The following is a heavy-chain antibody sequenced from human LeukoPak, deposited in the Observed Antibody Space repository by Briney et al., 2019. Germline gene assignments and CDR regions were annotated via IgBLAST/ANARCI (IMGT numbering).Heavy chain of an antibody. V-gene: IGHV4-34*01. CDR3: AIGRMTARYYYYYMDV. J-gene: IGHJ6*03. Sequence: PSETLSLTCAVYGVSFSGYYWSWIRQPLGKGLEWIGEINHSGSTNYNPSLKSRVTISVDTSKNQFSLKLSSVTAADTAVYYCAIGRMTARYYYYYMDVCGKGTTVTVSS. CDR2: INHSGST. D-gene: IGHD6-6*01. CDR1: GVSFSGYY.